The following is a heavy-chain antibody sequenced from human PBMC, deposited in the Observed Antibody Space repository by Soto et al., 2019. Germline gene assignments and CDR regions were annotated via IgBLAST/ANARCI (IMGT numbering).Heavy chain of an antibody. D-gene: IGHD6-13*01. V-gene: IGHV4-39*01. Sequence: SETLSLTCTVSGGSISSSSYYWGWIRQPPGKGLEWIGSIYYSGSTYYNPSLKSRVTISVDTSKNQFSLKLSSVTAADTAVYYCAGQAAAGYFDYWGQGTLVTVSS. CDR2: IYYSGST. CDR3: AGQAAAGYFDY. CDR1: GGSISSSSYY. J-gene: IGHJ4*02.